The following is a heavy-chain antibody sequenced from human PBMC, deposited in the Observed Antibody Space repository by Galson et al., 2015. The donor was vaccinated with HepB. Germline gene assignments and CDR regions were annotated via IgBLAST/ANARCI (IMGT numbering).Heavy chain of an antibody. CDR3: ARAEGDSSSWYSDYYYYYGMDV. V-gene: IGHV4-4*02. CDR2: IYHSGST. D-gene: IGHD6-13*01. Sequence: LSLTCAVSGGSISSSNWWSWVRQPPGKGLEWIGEIYHSGSTNYNPSLKSRVTISVDKSKNQFSLKLSSVTAADTAVYYCARAEGDSSSWYSDYYYYYGMDVWGQGTTVTVSS. CDR1: GGSISSSNW. J-gene: IGHJ6*02.